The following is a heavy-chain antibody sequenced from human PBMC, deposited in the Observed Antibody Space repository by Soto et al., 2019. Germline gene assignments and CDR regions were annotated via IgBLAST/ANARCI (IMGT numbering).Heavy chain of an antibody. CDR1: GGSINSSNW. CDR2: VYRTGSA. D-gene: IGHD3-16*01. Sequence: SETLSLTCVVSGGSINSSNWWSWVRQSPGKGLEWIGEVYRTGSANYNPSLRSRVTISVDKSKTHFSLKVNSVTAADTAVYYCVRDIHRTAYPRLGGDWGQGILVTVSS. V-gene: IGHV4-4*02. J-gene: IGHJ4*02. CDR3: VRDIHRTAYPRLGGD.